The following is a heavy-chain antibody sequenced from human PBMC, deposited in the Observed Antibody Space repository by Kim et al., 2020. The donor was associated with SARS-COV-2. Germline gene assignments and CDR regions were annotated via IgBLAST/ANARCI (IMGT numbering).Heavy chain of an antibody. D-gene: IGHD6-13*01. V-gene: IGHV3-53*01. Sequence: DSVKGRFTHSRDNSKNTLYLQMNSLRAEDTAVYYCARGYSSSWSPSFDYWGQGTLVTVSS. J-gene: IGHJ4*02. CDR3: ARGYSSSWSPSFDY.